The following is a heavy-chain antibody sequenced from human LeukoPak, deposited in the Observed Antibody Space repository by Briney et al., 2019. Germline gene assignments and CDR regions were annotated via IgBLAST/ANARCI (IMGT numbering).Heavy chain of an antibody. J-gene: IGHJ3*02. V-gene: IGHV1-2*02. Sequence: VASVKVSCKASGYTFTDYYMHWVRQAPGQGLDWVGWINPNSGGTNNAQKFQGRVTMTRDTSISTVYMELSRLRSDDTAVYYCTRVQEMRTSHDAFDIWGQGTLVTVSS. D-gene: IGHD5-24*01. CDR3: TRVQEMRTSHDAFDI. CDR1: GYTFTDYY. CDR2: INPNSGGT.